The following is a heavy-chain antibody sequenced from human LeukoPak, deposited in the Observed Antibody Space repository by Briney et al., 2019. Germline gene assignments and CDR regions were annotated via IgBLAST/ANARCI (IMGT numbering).Heavy chain of an antibody. CDR2: ISYDGSDK. Sequence: GGSLRLSCAASRFTFSNYVMHWVRQAPGKGVEWVAVISYDGSDKYYADSVKGRFTISRDNSKNTLYLQMNSLRAEDTAVYYCAKDPRRYSRTGGYFDYWGQGTLVTVSS. CDR3: AKDPRRYSRTGGYFDY. J-gene: IGHJ4*02. CDR1: RFTFSNYV. V-gene: IGHV3-30*18. D-gene: IGHD6-13*01.